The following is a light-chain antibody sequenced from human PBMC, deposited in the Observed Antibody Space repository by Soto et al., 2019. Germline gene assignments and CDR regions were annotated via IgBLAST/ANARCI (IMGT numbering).Light chain of an antibody. J-gene: IGLJ2*01. CDR1: SSDVGGYNY. V-gene: IGLV2-14*01. CDR2: DVN. Sequence: QSALTQPASVSGSPGQSITISCTGTSSDVGGYNYVSWYQHHPGKAPKLMIYDVNNRPSGVSNRVSGSKSGNTASLRIAGLQADDEADYYCSSYSSSIDLSIFGGGTKLTVL. CDR3: SSYSSSIDLSI.